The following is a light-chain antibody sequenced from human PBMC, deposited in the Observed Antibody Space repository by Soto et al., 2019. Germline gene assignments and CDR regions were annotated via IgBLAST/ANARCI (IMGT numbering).Light chain of an antibody. V-gene: IGKV3D-20*02. Sequence: IVFTQSPGPLSLSPGERATLSFRALQSVSSSYLAWYQQKPGQAPRLLIYDASNRATGIPARFSGSGSGTDFTLTISSLEPEDFAVYYCQQRSNWPPITFGQGTRLEIK. CDR2: DAS. CDR1: QSVSSSY. CDR3: QQRSNWPPIT. J-gene: IGKJ5*01.